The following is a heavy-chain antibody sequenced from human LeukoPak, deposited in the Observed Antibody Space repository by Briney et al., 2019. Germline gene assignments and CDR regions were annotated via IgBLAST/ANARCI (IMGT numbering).Heavy chain of an antibody. D-gene: IGHD3-22*01. J-gene: IGHJ4*02. CDR1: GFTVSSNY. CDR2: IYSGGST. V-gene: IGHV3-53*01. CDR3: ARQYYYDSSGYFDY. Sequence: GGSLRLSCAASGFTVSSNYMSWVRQAPGKGLEWVSVIYSGGSTYYADSVKGRFTISRDNSKNTLYLQMNSLRAVDTAVYYCARQYYYDSSGYFDYWGQGTLVTVSS.